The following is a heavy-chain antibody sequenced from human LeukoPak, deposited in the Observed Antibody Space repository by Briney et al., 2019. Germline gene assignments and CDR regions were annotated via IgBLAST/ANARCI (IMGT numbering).Heavy chain of an antibody. CDR3: ARKTVVGSYFDY. Sequence: PGGSLRLSCAASGFTFSAYWMSWVRQAPGQGLEWVANIKQDGSDKYYVDSVKGRFTISRDNAKNSLYLQMNSLRAEDTAVYYCARKTVVGSYFDYWGQGTPVTVPS. CDR1: GFTFSAYW. V-gene: IGHV3-7*03. J-gene: IGHJ4*02. CDR2: IKQDGSDK. D-gene: IGHD4-23*01.